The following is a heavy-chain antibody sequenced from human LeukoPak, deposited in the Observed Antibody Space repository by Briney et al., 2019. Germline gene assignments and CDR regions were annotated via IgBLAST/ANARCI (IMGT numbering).Heavy chain of an antibody. CDR3: ARGTYSSGWYWGDAFDI. CDR2: FFYTGST. J-gene: IGHJ3*02. D-gene: IGHD6-19*01. V-gene: IGHV4-59*08. CDR1: GASISNYY. Sequence: SETLSLTCSVSGASISNYYWSWIRQPPGKGLEWIGYFFYTGSTNYNPSLKSRVTIFMDASKNQFSLKLRSVTAADTAVYYCARGTYSSGWYWGDAFDIWGQGTMVTVSS.